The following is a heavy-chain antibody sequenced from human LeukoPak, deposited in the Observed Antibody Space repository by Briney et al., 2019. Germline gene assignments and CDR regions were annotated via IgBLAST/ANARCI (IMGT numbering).Heavy chain of an antibody. CDR2: IYPGDSDT. V-gene: IGHV5-51*01. CDR3: ARSKSGSWFYFDY. CDR1: GYSYANYW. J-gene: IGHJ4*02. Sequence: GESLKISCKGSGYSYANYWIGWVRQMPGKGLEWMGIIYPGDSDTRYSPSFQGQVTISADKSINTAYLQWSSLKASDTAMFCCARSKSGSWFYFDYWGQGTPVTVCS. D-gene: IGHD1-26*01.